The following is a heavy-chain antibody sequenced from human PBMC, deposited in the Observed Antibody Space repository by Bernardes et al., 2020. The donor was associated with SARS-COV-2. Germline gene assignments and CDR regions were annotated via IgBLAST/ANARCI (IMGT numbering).Heavy chain of an antibody. V-gene: IGHV4-39*01. CDR2: ISYSGST. D-gene: IGHD2-8*01. J-gene: IGHJ3*02. Sequence: LSLTCTVSGGSISTTYYWGWIRQPPGKGMEWIGSISYSGSTYYNPSLKSRVTVSVDTSKNQFSLKLNSVTATDTAVYYCARQGNGGQNVFDIWGQGTLVTVSS. CDR1: GGSISTTYY. CDR3: ARQGNGGQNVFDI.